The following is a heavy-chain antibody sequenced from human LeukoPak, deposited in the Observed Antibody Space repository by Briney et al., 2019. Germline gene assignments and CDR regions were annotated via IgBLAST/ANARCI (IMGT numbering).Heavy chain of an antibody. V-gene: IGHV3-23*01. CDR2: ISGSGGST. Sequence: PGGSLRLSCAASGFTFSSYAMSWVRQAPGKGLEWVSAISGSGGSTYYADSVKGRFTISRDNSKNTLYLKMNSLRAEDTAVYYCAKDWGVGGGYRLWGPYYYYYGMDVWGQGTTVTVSS. CDR3: AKDWGVGGGYRLWGPYYYYYGMDV. D-gene: IGHD5-18*01. CDR1: GFTFSSYA. J-gene: IGHJ6*02.